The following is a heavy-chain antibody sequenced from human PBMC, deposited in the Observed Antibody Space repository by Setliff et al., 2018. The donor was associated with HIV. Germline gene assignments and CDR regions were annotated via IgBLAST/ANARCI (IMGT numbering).Heavy chain of an antibody. D-gene: IGHD3-22*01. Sequence: ASVKFPCKASGYTFTSYGISCVRQAPGQGLAWMGWISANNGNTKYAKKLQGRVTMTTDTSTSTAYMELRILRSDDTAVYYCARDPRHFYDTTGYSPNNWFDPWGQGTLVTVSS. CDR3: ARDPRHFYDTTGYSPNNWFDP. CDR2: ISANNGNT. CDR1: GYTFTSYG. V-gene: IGHV1-18*01. J-gene: IGHJ5*02.